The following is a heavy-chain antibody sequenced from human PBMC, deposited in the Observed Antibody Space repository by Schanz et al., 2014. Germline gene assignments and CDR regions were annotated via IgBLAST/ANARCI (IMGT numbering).Heavy chain of an antibody. D-gene: IGHD3-3*01. CDR3: ARESVSRTRLFDP. CDR2: INPNSGDR. V-gene: IGHV1-2*02. CDR1: GYSFTEYF. Sequence: QVQLVQSGPAVKKPGASMKVSCLASGYSFTEYFLHWVRQAPGQGLEWMGWINPNSGDRNYAQNFQGRVTMTKDTSINTVYMELSTLTSDDTAVYYCARESVSRTRLFDPWGQGTLVTVSS. J-gene: IGHJ5*02.